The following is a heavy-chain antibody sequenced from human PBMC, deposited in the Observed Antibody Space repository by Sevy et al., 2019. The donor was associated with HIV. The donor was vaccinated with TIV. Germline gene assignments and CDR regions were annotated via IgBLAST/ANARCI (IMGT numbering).Heavy chain of an antibody. V-gene: IGHV3-23*01. Sequence: GGSLRLSCAASGFTFSNYAMSWVRQAPGKGLEWVSTFSFGCGKINYADSVKGRFTISRDNSKHTLYLQMNSLRAEDTALYYCAREGCSKPHDYWGQGILVTVSS. CDR2: FSFGCGKI. D-gene: IGHD2-2*01. J-gene: IGHJ4*02. CDR1: GFTFSNYA. CDR3: AREGCSKPHDY.